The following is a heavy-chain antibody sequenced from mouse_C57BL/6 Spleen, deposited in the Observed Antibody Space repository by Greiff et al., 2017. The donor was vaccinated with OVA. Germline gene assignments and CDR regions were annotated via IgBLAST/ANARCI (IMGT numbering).Heavy chain of an antibody. Sequence: VQLQQPGAELVMPGASVKLSCKASGYTFTSYWMHWVKQRPGQGLEWIGEIDPSDSYTNYNQKFKGKSTLTVDKSSSTAYMQLSSLTSEDSAVYYCARGEGGLAYWGQGTLVTVSA. D-gene: IGHD1-1*02. J-gene: IGHJ3*01. V-gene: IGHV1-69*01. CDR3: ARGEGGLAY. CDR2: IDPSDSYT. CDR1: GYTFTSYW.